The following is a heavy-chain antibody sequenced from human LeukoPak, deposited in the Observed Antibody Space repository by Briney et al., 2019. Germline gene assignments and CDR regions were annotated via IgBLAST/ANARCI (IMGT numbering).Heavy chain of an antibody. D-gene: IGHD3-10*01. CDR3: ARDYSGWGTDAFDI. Sequence: SETLSLTCTVSGGSISGYYWSWIRQPPGKGLEWIGYIYYSGSTNYNPSLKSRVTISIDTSKNQFSLKLSSVTAADTDVYYCARDYSGWGTDAFDIWGQGTMVTVSS. J-gene: IGHJ3*02. V-gene: IGHV4-59*01. CDR2: IYYSGST. CDR1: GGSISGYY.